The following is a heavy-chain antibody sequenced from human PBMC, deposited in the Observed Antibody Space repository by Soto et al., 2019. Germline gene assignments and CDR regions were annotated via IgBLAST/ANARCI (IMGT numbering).Heavy chain of an antibody. CDR3: ARDPYSSGWLDY. Sequence: QVQLVESGGGVVQPGRSLRLSCAASGFTFSSYAMHWVRQAPGKGLEWVAVISYDGSNKYYADSVKGRFTIFRDNSKNTLYLQMNSLRAEDTAVYYCARDPYSSGWLDYWGQGTLVTVSS. J-gene: IGHJ4*02. CDR1: GFTFSSYA. CDR2: ISYDGSNK. D-gene: IGHD6-19*01. V-gene: IGHV3-30-3*01.